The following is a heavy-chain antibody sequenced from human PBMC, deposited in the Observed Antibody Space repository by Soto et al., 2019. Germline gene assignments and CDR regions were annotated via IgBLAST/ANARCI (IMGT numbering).Heavy chain of an antibody. CDR1: GFTFSSYV. CDR3: ARVPSLWSSDAFDV. D-gene: IGHD3-10*01. CDR2: ISYDGSNK. J-gene: IGHJ3*01. Sequence: ESGGGVVQPGRSLRLSCAASGFTFSSYVMHWVRQAPGKGLDWVAVISYDGSNKYYADSVKGRFTISRDSSNNTLYLQMNTLRAEDTAVYYCARVPSLWSSDAFDVWGHGTMVTVSS. V-gene: IGHV3-30-3*01.